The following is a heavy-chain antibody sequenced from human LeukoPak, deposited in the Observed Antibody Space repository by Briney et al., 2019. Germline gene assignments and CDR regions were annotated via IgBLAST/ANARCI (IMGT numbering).Heavy chain of an antibody. CDR2: ITDSGAKT. D-gene: IGHD1-26*01. CDR3: AKLWRGSYPRYFDY. Sequence: GGSLRLSCAASGFTFTSYAMSWVRQAPGKGLEWVSVITDSGAKTFYADSVKGRFTISRDNSKNTLYLRMNSLSAEDSAIYYCAKLWRGSYPRYFDYWGQGALVTVSS. J-gene: IGHJ4*02. V-gene: IGHV3-23*01. CDR1: GFTFTSYA.